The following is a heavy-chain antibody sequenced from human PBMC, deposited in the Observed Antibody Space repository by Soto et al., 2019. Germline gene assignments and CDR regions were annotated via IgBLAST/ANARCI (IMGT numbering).Heavy chain of an antibody. CDR1: GYTFTSYG. V-gene: IGHV1-18*01. D-gene: IGHD3-3*01. CDR2: ISAYNGNT. J-gene: IGHJ4*02. Sequence: GASVKVSCKASGYTFTSYGISWVRQAPGQGLEWMGRISAYNGNTNYAQKLQGRVTMTTDTSTSTAYMELRSLRSDDTAVYYCARDVLKTIFGVVTPFDYRGQGTLVTVSS. CDR3: ARDVLKTIFGVVTPFDY.